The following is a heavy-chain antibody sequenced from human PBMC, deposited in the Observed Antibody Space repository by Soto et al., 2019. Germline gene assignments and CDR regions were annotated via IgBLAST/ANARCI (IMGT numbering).Heavy chain of an antibody. CDR2: IYYSGST. J-gene: IGHJ4*02. CDR3: ARGDDCSGGSCYFDY. V-gene: IGHV4-59*01. CDR1: GGSISSYY. Sequence: QVQLQESGPGLVKPSETLSLTCTVSGGSISSYYWSWIRQPPGKGLEWIGYIYYSGSTNYNPSLKSRVTISVDTSKNQFSLRLSSVTAADTAVYYCARGDDCSGGSCYFDYWGQGTLVTVSS. D-gene: IGHD2-15*01.